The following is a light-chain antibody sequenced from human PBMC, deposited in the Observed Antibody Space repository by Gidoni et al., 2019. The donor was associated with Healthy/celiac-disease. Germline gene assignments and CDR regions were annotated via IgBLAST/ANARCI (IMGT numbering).Light chain of an antibody. CDR2: GAS. Sequence: EIELTQSPVTLSLSPGDRATLSCRASQSVSSSYLAWYQQKPGQAPRLLIYGASSRATGIPDRFSGSGSGTDFTLTISRLEPEDFAVYYCQQYGSSPYTFGQGTKLEIK. CDR1: QSVSSSY. J-gene: IGKJ2*01. V-gene: IGKV3-20*01. CDR3: QQYGSSPYT.